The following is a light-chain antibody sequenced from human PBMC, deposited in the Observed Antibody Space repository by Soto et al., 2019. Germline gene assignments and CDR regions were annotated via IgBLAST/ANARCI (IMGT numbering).Light chain of an antibody. J-gene: IGKJ4*01. CDR3: QQYGSSPPLLT. Sequence: EIVLTQSPGTLSLSPGERATLSCRASQSVSSSYLAWYQQKPGQAPRLLIYGASSRATGIPDRFSGSGSGTGFTLTISRLEPEDFAVYYCQQYGSSPPLLTFGGGTNVEIK. CDR2: GAS. V-gene: IGKV3-20*01. CDR1: QSVSSSY.